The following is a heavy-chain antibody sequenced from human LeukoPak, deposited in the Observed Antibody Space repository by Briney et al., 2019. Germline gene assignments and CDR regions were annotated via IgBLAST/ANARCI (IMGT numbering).Heavy chain of an antibody. CDR2: INSDGST. V-gene: IGHV3-74*01. Sequence: GSRSLSCAASGFSLSISWMHWVRQAPGKGLVWVSRINSDGSTSYADSVKGRFTISRDNAKDTLYLQMKSVRSEDTAVYYSARNGCFLDYWGQGTLVTVSS. CDR1: GFSLSISW. CDR3: ARNGCFLDY. J-gene: IGHJ4*02. D-gene: IGHD4/OR15-4a*01.